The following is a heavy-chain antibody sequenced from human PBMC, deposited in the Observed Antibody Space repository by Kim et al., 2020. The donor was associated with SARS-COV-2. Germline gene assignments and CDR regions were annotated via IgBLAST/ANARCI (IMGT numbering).Heavy chain of an antibody. Sequence: GGSLRLSCAASGLTFSSYAMSWVRQAPGKGLEWVSSISGSGGSTKYAESVKGRFNISRDNSKNALFLQMNSLRAEDTAVYYCAKGNVEYQLLSLGYFDSWGQGTLVTVSS. CDR2: ISGSGGST. CDR1: GLTFSSYA. CDR3: AKGNVEYQLLSLGYFDS. J-gene: IGHJ4*02. D-gene: IGHD2-2*01. V-gene: IGHV3-23*01.